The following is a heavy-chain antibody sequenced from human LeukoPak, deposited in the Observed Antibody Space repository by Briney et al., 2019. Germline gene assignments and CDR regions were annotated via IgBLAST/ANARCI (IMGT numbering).Heavy chain of an antibody. Sequence: SETLPLTCAVYGGSFSGYYWSWIRQPPGKGLEWIGEINHSGSTNYNPSLKSRVTISVDTSKNQFSLKLSSVTAADTAVYYCARGSSGSYYKGEWGQGTLVTVSS. CDR3: ARGSSGSYYKGE. CDR2: INHSGST. D-gene: IGHD3-10*01. CDR1: GGSFSGYY. V-gene: IGHV4-34*01. J-gene: IGHJ4*02.